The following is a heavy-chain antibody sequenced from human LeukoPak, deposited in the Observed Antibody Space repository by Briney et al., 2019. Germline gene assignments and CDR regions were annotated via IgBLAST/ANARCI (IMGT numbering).Heavy chain of an antibody. Sequence: GGSLRLSCAASGFTFSSYAMSWVRHAPGKGLEWVSAISGSGGSTYYADSVKGRFTIYRDNSKNTLYLQMNSLRAGDTAVYYCAKVLAYGAYYYYYMDVWGKGTTVTVSS. V-gene: IGHV3-23*01. CDR1: GFTFSSYA. J-gene: IGHJ6*03. CDR2: ISGSGGST. CDR3: AKVLAYGAYYYYYMDV. D-gene: IGHD4/OR15-4a*01.